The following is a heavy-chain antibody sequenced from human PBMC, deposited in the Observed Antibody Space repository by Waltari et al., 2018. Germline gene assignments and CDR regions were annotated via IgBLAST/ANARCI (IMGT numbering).Heavy chain of an antibody. CDR3: ARDDYGSGSRLGAFDI. Sequence: EVQLLESGGGLVQPGGSLRLSCAASGFTFSSHAMSWVRQAPGKGLEWVSAISGSGGSTYYADSVKGRFTISRDNAKNSLYLQMNSLRAEDTAVYYCARDDYGSGSRLGAFDIWGQGTMVTVSS. CDR1: GFTFSSHA. V-gene: IGHV3-23*01. CDR2: ISGSGGST. J-gene: IGHJ3*02. D-gene: IGHD3-10*01.